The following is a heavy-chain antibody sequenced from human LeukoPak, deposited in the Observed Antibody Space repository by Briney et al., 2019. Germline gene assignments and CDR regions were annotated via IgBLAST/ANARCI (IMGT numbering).Heavy chain of an antibody. CDR3: ARWLRVNVWGSYRYTQGDYYFDY. CDR2: INHSGST. Sequence: PSETLSLTCAVYGGSFSGYYWSWIRQPPGKGLEWIGEINHSGSTNYNPSLKSRVTISVDTSKNQFSLKLSSVTAADTAVYYCARWLRVNVWGSYRYTQGDYYFDYWGQGTLVTVSS. D-gene: IGHD3-16*02. V-gene: IGHV4-34*01. J-gene: IGHJ4*02. CDR1: GGSFSGYY.